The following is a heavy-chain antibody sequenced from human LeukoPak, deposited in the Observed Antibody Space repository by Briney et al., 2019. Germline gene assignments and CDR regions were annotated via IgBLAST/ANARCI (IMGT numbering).Heavy chain of an antibody. J-gene: IGHJ3*02. V-gene: IGHV3-48*03. CDR1: RFTFSSYE. Sequence: PGGSLRLSCVASRFTFSSYEMNWVRQAPGKGLEWVSYITSSGSSIYYADSVKGRFTISRDNAKKSMYLKMNSLRAEDTAVYYCARDYSEVLVSDAFDIWGQGTMVTVSS. CDR3: ARDYSEVLVSDAFDI. CDR2: ITSSGSSI. D-gene: IGHD2-21*01.